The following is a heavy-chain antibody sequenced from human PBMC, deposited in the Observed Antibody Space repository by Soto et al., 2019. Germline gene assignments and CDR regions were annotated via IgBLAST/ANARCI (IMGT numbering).Heavy chain of an antibody. CDR1: GGSISSGGYY. V-gene: IGHV4-31*03. CDR2: IYYSGST. Sequence: QVQLQESGPGLVKPSQTLSLTCTVSGGSISSGGYYWSWIRQHPGKVLGCIGYIYYSGSTYYNPSLQRRVITSDEASKTPSSLTMSFVPAADTAVYYWARSFGVAAAGPFDYWGQGTLVTVSS. D-gene: IGHD6-13*01. CDR3: ARSFGVAAAGPFDY. J-gene: IGHJ4*02.